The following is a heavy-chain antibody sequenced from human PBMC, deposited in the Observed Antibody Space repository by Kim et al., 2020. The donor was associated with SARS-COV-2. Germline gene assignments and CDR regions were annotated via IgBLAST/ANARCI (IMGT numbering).Heavy chain of an antibody. Sequence: GGSLRLSCAASGFTFSSYSMNWVRQAPGKGLEWVSYISSSSSTIYYADSVKGRFTISRDNAKNSLYLQMNSLRDKDTAVYYCARDSSSWYFDYWDQGTLVTVSS. CDR2: ISSSSSTI. CDR1: GFTFSSYS. V-gene: IGHV3-48*02. D-gene: IGHD6-13*01. J-gene: IGHJ4*02. CDR3: ARDSSSWYFDY.